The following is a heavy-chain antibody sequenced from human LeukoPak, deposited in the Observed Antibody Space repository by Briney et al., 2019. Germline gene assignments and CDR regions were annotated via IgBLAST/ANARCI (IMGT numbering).Heavy chain of an antibody. V-gene: IGHV3-30*02. CDR2: IRSDGSNK. Sequence: AGGSLRLSCAASGFTFSSYGMHWVRQAPGKGLEWVAFIRSDGSNKYYADSVKGRFTISRDNSKLYLQMNSLRAEDTAVYYCARKIAVAGSGFDYWGQGTLVTVSS. CDR1: GFTFSSYG. J-gene: IGHJ4*02. D-gene: IGHD6-19*01. CDR3: ARKIAVAGSGFDY.